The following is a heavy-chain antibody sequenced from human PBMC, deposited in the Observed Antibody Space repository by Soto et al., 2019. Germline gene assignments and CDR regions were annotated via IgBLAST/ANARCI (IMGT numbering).Heavy chain of an antibody. Sequence: GGSLRLSCAASGFTFSSYWMSWVRQAPGKGLEWVANIKPDGSEKYYVDSVKGRFTISRDNAKNSLYLQMNSLRAEDTAVYYCAREQVDTAMVTAFDIWGQGTMVTVSS. V-gene: IGHV3-7*01. CDR3: AREQVDTAMVTAFDI. J-gene: IGHJ3*02. CDR2: IKPDGSEK. D-gene: IGHD5-18*01. CDR1: GFTFSSYW.